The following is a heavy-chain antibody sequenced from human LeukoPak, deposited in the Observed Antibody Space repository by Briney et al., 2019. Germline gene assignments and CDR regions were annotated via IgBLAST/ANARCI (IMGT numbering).Heavy chain of an antibody. CDR1: GYTFTSYY. D-gene: IGHD3-10*01. CDR3: ARVFSFALRVFDY. J-gene: IGHJ4*02. V-gene: IGHV1-46*01. Sequence: ASVKVSCKASGYTFTSYYMHWVRQAPGQGLEWMGLINPTGGSTGYAQKFQGRVTMTRDMSTSTVYMELSSLRSEDTAVYYCARVFSFALRVFDYWGQGTLVTVSS. CDR2: INPTGGST.